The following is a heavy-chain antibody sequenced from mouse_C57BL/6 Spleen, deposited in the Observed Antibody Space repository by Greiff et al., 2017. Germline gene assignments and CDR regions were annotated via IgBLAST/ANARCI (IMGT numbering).Heavy chain of an antibody. Sequence: VQLQQPGAELVKPGASVKLSCKASGYTFPSYWMQWVKQRPGQGLEWIGEIDPSDSYTNYNQKFKGQATLTVDTSSSTAYMQRSSLTSEDSAGEYGATCRQLRRAMDYWGQGTSGTVSS. CDR3: ATCRQLRRAMDY. V-gene: IGHV1-50*01. J-gene: IGHJ4*01. CDR1: GYTFPSYW. CDR2: IDPSDSYT. D-gene: IGHD3-2*02.